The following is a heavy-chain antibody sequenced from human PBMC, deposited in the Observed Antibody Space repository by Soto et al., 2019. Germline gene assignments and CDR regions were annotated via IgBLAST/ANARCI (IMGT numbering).Heavy chain of an antibody. D-gene: IGHD5-18*01. J-gene: IGHJ4*02. CDR2: ISSSSSYI. CDR3: AIIQLWSNIQFDY. CDR1: GFTFSSYS. Sequence: GGSLRLSCAASGFTFSSYSMNWVRQAPGKGLEWVSSISSSSSYIYYADSVKGRFTISRDNAKNSLYLQMNSLRAEDTAVYYCAIIQLWSNIQFDYWGQGTLVTVSS. V-gene: IGHV3-21*01.